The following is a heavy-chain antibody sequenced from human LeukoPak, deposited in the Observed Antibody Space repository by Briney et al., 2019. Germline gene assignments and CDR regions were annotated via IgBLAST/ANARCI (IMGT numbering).Heavy chain of an antibody. Sequence: GASVKVSCKASGGTFRSYAINWVRQAPGQGLEWMGRINPNNGDTNYAQKFQGRVTMTRDTSISTAYMELSRLGSDDTAVYYCARELVGAEFDYWGQGSLVTVSS. CDR2: INPNNGDT. D-gene: IGHD1-26*01. CDR1: GGTFRSYA. J-gene: IGHJ4*02. CDR3: ARELVGAEFDY. V-gene: IGHV1-2*06.